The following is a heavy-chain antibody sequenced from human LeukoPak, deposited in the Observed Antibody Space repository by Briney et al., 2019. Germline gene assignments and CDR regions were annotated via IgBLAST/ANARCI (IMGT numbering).Heavy chain of an antibody. V-gene: IGHV3-23*01. D-gene: IGHD2-2*01. Sequence: GGSLRLSCAASGFTFSSSAMGWVRQAPGKGLEWVSVISGSSAGIKYADSVKGRFTISRDNSKDTLYLQMNSLSAEDTAVYYCVKVAVQTQVVPAAIFFDYWGQGTLVTVSS. J-gene: IGHJ4*02. CDR1: GFTFSSSA. CDR2: ISGSSAGI. CDR3: VKVAVQTQVVPAAIFFDY.